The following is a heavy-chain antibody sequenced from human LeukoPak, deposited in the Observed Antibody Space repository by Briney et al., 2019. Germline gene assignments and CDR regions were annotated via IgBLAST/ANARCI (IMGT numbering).Heavy chain of an antibody. CDR1: GDSISGSNW. J-gene: IGHJ3*02. V-gene: IGHV4-4*02. Sequence: SGTLSLTCAVSGDSISGSNWWSWVRQPPGKGLEWIGEFYHSGSTNYNPSLKSRVTISVDKSKNQFSLKLSSVTAADTAVYYCARYCSGGSCYSLYAFGIWGQGTMVTVSS. D-gene: IGHD2-15*01. CDR3: ARYCSGGSCYSLYAFGI. CDR2: FYHSGST.